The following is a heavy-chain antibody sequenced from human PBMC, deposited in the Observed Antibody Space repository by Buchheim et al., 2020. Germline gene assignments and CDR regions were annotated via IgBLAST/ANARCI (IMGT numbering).Heavy chain of an antibody. CDR1: GFTFSSYS. J-gene: IGHJ6*02. CDR2: ISSSSSTI. Sequence: EVQLVESGGGLVQPGGSLRLSCAASGFTFSSYSMNWVRQAPGKGLEWVSYISSSSSTIYYADSVKGRFTISRDNAKNSLYLQMNSLRAEDTAVYYCARDPPTTVTNYYYYGMDVWGQGTT. D-gene: IGHD4-17*01. V-gene: IGHV3-48*01. CDR3: ARDPPTTVTNYYYYGMDV.